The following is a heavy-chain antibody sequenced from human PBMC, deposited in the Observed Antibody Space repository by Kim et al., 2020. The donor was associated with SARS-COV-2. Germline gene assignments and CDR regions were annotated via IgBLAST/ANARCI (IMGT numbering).Heavy chain of an antibody. J-gene: IGHJ3*02. D-gene: IGHD3-16*01. V-gene: IGHV1-69*13. Sequence: VKVSCKASGGTFSSYAISWVRQAPGQGLEWMGGIIPIFGTANYAQKFQGRVTITADESTSTAYMELSSLRSEDTAVYYCARVPDNYDYVWGSGGAFDIWGQGTMVTVSS. CDR3: ARVPDNYDYVWGSGGAFDI. CDR2: IIPIFGTA. CDR1: GGTFSSYA.